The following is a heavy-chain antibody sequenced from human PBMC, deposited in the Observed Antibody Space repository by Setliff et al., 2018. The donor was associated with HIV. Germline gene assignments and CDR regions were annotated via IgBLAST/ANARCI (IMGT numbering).Heavy chain of an antibody. V-gene: IGHV3-30*02. CDR2: IRYDGSNK. D-gene: IGHD3-22*01. CDR3: AKDRYYDSSGSPFDY. CDR1: GFTFSSYG. Sequence: PGESLKISCAASGFTFSSYGMHWVRQAPGKGLEWVAFIRYDGSNKYYADSVKGRFTISRDNSKNTLYLQMNSLRAEDTAVYYCAKDRYYDSSGSPFDYWGQGTLVTV. J-gene: IGHJ4*02.